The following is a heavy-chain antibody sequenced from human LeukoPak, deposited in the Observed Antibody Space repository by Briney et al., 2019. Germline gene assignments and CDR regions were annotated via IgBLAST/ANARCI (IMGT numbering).Heavy chain of an antibody. CDR3: ARDPPKWELLGYFDY. D-gene: IGHD1-26*01. CDR1: GFTFSSYA. V-gene: IGHV3-23*01. Sequence: GGSLRLSRAASGFTFSSYAISTGRQAAGKGLEWVSGISGCGGDTYYADSVKGRFTISRDNSKTTLYLQMNSLRAEDTAVYYCARDPPKWELLGYFDYWGQGTLVTVSS. CDR2: ISGCGGDT. J-gene: IGHJ4*02.